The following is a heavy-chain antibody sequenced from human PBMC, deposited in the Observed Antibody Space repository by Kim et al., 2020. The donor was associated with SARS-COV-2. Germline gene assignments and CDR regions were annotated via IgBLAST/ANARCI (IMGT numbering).Heavy chain of an antibody. Sequence: GGSLRLSCAASGFTFSSYGMHWVRQAPGKGLEWVAVIWYDGSNKYYADSVKGRFTISRDNSENTLYLQMNSLRAEDTAVYYCAKPSKGDYMTYYFDYWG. J-gene: IGHJ4*01. V-gene: IGHV3-33*06. CDR1: GFTFSSYG. D-gene: IGHD3-16*01. CDR3: AKPSKGDYMTYYFDY. CDR2: IWYDGSNK.